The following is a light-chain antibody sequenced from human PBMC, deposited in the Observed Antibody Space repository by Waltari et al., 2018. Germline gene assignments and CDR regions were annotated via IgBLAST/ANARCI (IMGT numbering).Light chain of an antibody. J-gene: IGLJ3*02. V-gene: IGLV1-47*01. CDR2: GNN. Sequence: QSVLTQPPSASGTPGQRVTISCSGSSFHIGSTSVHSYQQLPGTAPKLLMYGNNPRPSGVPDRFSGSKSGTSASLAISGLRSEDEAIYYCATWDDSLGGLWVFGGGTKVTVL. CDR3: ATWDDSLGGLWV. CDR1: SFHIGSTS.